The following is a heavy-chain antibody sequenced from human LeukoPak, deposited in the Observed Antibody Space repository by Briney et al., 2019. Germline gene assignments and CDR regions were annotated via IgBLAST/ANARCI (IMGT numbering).Heavy chain of an antibody. D-gene: IGHD1-26*01. CDR1: GFTFSSYG. CDR2: ISYDGSNK. J-gene: IGHJ4*02. CDR3: AKAGPGSYFAY. V-gene: IGHV3-30*18. Sequence: GGSLRLSCAASGFTFSSYGMHWVRQAPGKGLEWVAVISYDGSNKYYADSVKGRFTISRDNSKNTPYLQMNSLRAEDTAVYYCAKAGPGSYFAYWGQGTLVTVSS.